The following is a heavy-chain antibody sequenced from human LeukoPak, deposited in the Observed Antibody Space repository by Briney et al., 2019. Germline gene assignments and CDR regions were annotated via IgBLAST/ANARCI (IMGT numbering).Heavy chain of an antibody. CDR3: ARDGSRGDWFDP. CDR1: GFTFSSYS. J-gene: IGHJ5*02. V-gene: IGHV3-21*01. CDR2: ISSSSYI. Sequence: GGSLRLSCAASGFTFSSYSMNWVRQAPGKALEWVSSISSSSYIYYADSVKGRFTISRDNAKNSLYLQMNSLRAEDTAVYYCARDGSRGDWFDPWGQGTLVTVSS.